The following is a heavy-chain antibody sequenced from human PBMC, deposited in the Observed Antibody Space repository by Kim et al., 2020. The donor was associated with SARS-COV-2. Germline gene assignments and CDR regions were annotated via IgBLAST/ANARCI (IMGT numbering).Heavy chain of an antibody. Sequence: GGSLRLSCAASGFTFSSYGMHWVRQAPGKGLEWVTVIWYDGSNKYYADSVKGRFTISRDNSKNTLYLQMNNLTAEDTAVYYCARDELEVLRFFDWSYYYYYMDVWGKGTTVTVSS. J-gene: IGHJ6*03. CDR2: IWYDGSNK. D-gene: IGHD3-9*01. V-gene: IGHV3-33*01. CDR1: GFTFSSYG. CDR3: ARDELEVLRFFDWSYYYYYMDV.